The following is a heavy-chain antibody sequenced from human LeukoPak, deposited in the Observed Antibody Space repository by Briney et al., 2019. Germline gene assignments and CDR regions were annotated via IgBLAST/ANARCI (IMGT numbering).Heavy chain of an antibody. Sequence: GESLKISCKGSGYSFTSYWIGWVRQMPGKGLEWLGIIYLDDSNTKYSPSFQGQVTTSADKSISTAYLQWSSLKASDTAMYYCARLAFCTNAVCFSNYYYSMDVWAEGPRSPSP. J-gene: IGHJ6*03. CDR3: ARLAFCTNAVCFSNYYYSMDV. D-gene: IGHD2-8*01. V-gene: IGHV5-51*01. CDR1: GYSFTSYW. CDR2: IYLDDSNT.